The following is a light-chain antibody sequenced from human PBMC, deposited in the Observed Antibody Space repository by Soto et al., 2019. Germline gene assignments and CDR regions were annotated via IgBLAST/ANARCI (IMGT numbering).Light chain of an antibody. J-gene: IGKJ4*01. Sequence: EILMTQSPDTLSVSPGESATLSCRASQRVYSNLAWYQQRPGQAPRLLIYGAYTRATGVQARFSGRGSGTEFTLTIRNLQSEDFAVYYCKPYNNWPLTFGGGTKVDIK. CDR1: QRVYSN. CDR3: KPYNNWPLT. CDR2: GAY. V-gene: IGKV3-15*01.